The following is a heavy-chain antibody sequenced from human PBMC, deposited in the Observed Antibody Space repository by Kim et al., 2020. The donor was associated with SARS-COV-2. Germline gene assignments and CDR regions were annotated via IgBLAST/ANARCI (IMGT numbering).Heavy chain of an antibody. CDR2: ISYDGSNK. D-gene: IGHD3-22*01. Sequence: GGSLRLSCAASGFTFSSYAMHWVRQAPGKGLEWVAVISYDGSNKYYADSVKGRFTISRDNSKNTLYLQMNSLRAEDTAVYYCAKDYYRSGCYYYRGLGT. V-gene: IGHV3-30*18. CDR1: GFTFSSYA. CDR3: AKDYYRSGCYYY. J-gene: IGHJ4*02.